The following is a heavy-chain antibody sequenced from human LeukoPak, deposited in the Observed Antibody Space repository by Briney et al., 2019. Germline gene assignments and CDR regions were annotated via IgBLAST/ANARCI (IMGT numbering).Heavy chain of an antibody. J-gene: IGHJ4*02. D-gene: IGHD7-27*01. V-gene: IGHV3-30-3*01. CDR3: ARDWGSDY. Sequence: PGGSLRLSCAASGFTFSSYAMHWVRQAPGKGLDCVAVISDDGNHKYYADSVKGRFTISRDNSKNMVYLQMNSLRGEDTAVYYCARDWGSDYWGRGTLVTVSS. CDR1: GFTFSSYA. CDR2: ISDDGNHK.